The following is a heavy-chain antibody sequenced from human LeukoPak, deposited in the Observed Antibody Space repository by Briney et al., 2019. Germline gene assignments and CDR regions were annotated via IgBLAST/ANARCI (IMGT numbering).Heavy chain of an antibody. J-gene: IGHJ4*02. CDR1: GYTFTSYD. CDR3: ARGAGPSSGWYLH. CDR2: MNPTSGNA. D-gene: IGHD6-19*01. V-gene: IGHV1-8*01. Sequence: ASVKVSCKASGYTFTSYDINWVRQATGQGLEWMGWMNPTSGNAGYAQKFQGRVTMTRNTSISTAYMELSSMRSEDTAVYYCARGAGPSSGWYLHWGQGTLVTVSS.